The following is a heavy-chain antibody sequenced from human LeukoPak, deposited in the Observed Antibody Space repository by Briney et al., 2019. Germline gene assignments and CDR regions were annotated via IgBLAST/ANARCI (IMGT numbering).Heavy chain of an antibody. CDR2: ISAYNGNT. Sequence: ASVKVSCKASGYTFTSYDITWVRQAPGQGLEWMGWISAYNGNTNYAQKFQGRVTITRDTSASTAYMELSSLRSEDTAVYYCARAGRYSSGWGDLFDYWGQGTLVTVSS. V-gene: IGHV1-18*01. CDR3: ARAGRYSSGWGDLFDY. J-gene: IGHJ4*02. CDR1: GYTFTSYD. D-gene: IGHD6-19*01.